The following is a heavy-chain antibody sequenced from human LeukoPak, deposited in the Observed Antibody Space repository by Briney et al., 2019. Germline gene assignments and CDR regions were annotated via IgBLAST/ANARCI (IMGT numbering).Heavy chain of an antibody. J-gene: IGHJ4*02. CDR2: TSGSGGST. V-gene: IGHV3-23*01. CDR3: AKNDGSQCYSHLDS. Sequence: GGSLRLSCAASGFTFSSYAMNWVRQAPGKGLEWVSGTSGSGGSTYYAGSVKGRFTISRDNSKNTLYLQMNSLRVEDTAVYYCAKNDGSQCYSHLDSWGQGTLVTVSS. CDR1: GFTFSSYA. D-gene: IGHD3-22*01.